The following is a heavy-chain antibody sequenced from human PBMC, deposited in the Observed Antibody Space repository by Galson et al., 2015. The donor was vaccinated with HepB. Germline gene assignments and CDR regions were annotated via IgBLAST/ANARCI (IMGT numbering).Heavy chain of an antibody. CDR1: GFTFSSYA. Sequence: SLRLSCAASGFTFSSYAMSWVRQAPGKGLEWVSAISGSGGSTYYADSVKGRFTISRDNSKNTLYLQMNSLRAEDTAVYYCAKAPHDYYYYGMDVWGQGTTVTVSS. J-gene: IGHJ6*02. V-gene: IGHV3-23*01. CDR2: ISGSGGST. CDR3: AKAPHDYYYYGMDV.